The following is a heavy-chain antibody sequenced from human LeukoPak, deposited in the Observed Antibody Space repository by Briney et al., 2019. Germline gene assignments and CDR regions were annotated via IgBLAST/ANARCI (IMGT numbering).Heavy chain of an antibody. CDR3: ARGGGLDV. J-gene: IGHJ6*02. CDR1: GFTFGRYW. CDR2: INHNGNVN. D-gene: IGHD3-16*01. Sequence: GGSLRLSCVASGFTFGRYWMNWARQAPGKGLEWVASINHNGNVNYYVDSVKGRFTISRDNAKNSLYLQMSNLRAEDTAVYFCARGGGLDVWGQGATVTVSS. V-gene: IGHV3-7*03.